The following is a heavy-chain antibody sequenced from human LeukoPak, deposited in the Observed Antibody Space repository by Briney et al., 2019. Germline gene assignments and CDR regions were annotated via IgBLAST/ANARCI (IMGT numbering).Heavy chain of an antibody. V-gene: IGHV4-61*05. D-gene: IGHD7-27*01. J-gene: IGHJ4*02. CDR3: ATRKLGNDY. Sequence: SETLSLTCTVSGGSISSSSYYWGWIRQPPGKGLEWIGYIYYTETSYNPSLKSRVTISADTSKNQFSLKLYSVTAADTAVYYCATRKLGNDYWGQGTLVTVSS. CDR1: GGSISSSSYY. CDR2: IYYTET.